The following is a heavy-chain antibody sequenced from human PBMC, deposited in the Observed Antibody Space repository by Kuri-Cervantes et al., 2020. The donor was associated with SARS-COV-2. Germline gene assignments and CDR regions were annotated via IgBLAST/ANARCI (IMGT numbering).Heavy chain of an antibody. CDR2: IYPGDSDT. D-gene: IGHD5-18*01. V-gene: IGHV5-51*01. CDR1: GYSFTSYW. Sequence: KVSCKGSGYSFTSYWIGWVRQMPGKGLEWMGIIYPGDSDTRYSPSFQGQVTILADKSISTAYLQWSSLKASDTAMYYCARPGYSYGYYYFDYWGQGTLVTVSS. J-gene: IGHJ4*02. CDR3: ARPGYSYGYYYFDY.